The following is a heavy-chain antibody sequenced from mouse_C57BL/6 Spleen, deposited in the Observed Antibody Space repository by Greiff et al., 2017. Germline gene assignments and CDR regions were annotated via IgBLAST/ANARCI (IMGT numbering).Heavy chain of an antibody. CDR2: IHPNSGST. J-gene: IGHJ4*01. D-gene: IGHD2-5*01. CDR1: GYTFTSYW. Sequence: QVQLQQSGAELVKPGASVKLSCKASGYTFTSYWMHWVKQRPGQGLEWIGMIHPNSGSTNYNEKFKSKATLTVDKSSSTAYMQLSSLTSEDSAVYYCAKGDYSNFYAMDYWGQRTSVTVSS. V-gene: IGHV1-64*01. CDR3: AKGDYSNFYAMDY.